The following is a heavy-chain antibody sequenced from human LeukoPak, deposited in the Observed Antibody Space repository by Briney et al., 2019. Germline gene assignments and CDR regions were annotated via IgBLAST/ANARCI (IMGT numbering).Heavy chain of an antibody. V-gene: IGHV1-18*01. Sequence: ASVKVSFKASGYTFTSYGISWVRQAPGQGLEWMGWISAYNGNTNYAQKLQGRVTMTTDTSTSTAYMELRSLRSDDTAVYYCARATYYDFWSGYYTGGDYWGQGTLVTVSS. CDR3: ARATYYDFWSGYYTGGDY. CDR1: GYTFTSYG. J-gene: IGHJ4*02. D-gene: IGHD3-3*01. CDR2: ISAYNGNT.